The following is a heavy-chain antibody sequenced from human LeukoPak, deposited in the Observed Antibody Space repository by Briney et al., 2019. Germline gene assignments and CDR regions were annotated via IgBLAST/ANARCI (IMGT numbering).Heavy chain of an antibody. Sequence: TGGSLRLSCAASGFTISSYWMSWVRQAPGKGLEWVANIKQDGSEKCYVDSVKGRFTISRDNAKNSLYLQMNSLRAEDTAVYYCARQSYGEAFDIWGQGTMVTVSS. CDR3: ARQSYGEAFDI. J-gene: IGHJ3*02. V-gene: IGHV3-7*01. CDR2: IKQDGSEK. CDR1: GFTISSYW. D-gene: IGHD1-26*01.